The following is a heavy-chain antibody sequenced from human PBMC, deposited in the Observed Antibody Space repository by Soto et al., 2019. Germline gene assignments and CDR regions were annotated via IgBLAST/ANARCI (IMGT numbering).Heavy chain of an antibody. Sequence: QVQLVQSGAEVKKPGASVKVSCKASGYTFTSYGISWVRQAPGQGLEWMGWISAYNGNTNYAQKLQGRVTMTTDTSTSTAYMELRSLRSDDTAVYYSARDCGITFGGVIPENWFDPWGQGTLVTVSS. CDR3: ARDCGITFGGVIPENWFDP. V-gene: IGHV1-18*01. CDR1: GYTFTSYG. CDR2: ISAYNGNT. J-gene: IGHJ5*02. D-gene: IGHD3-16*02.